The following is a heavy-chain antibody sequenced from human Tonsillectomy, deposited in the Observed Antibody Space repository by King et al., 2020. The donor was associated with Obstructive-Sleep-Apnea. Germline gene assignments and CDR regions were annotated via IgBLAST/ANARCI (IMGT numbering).Heavy chain of an antibody. D-gene: IGHD3-16*01. CDR1: GGSFSDYS. CDR3: GGGFDY. CDR2: INHSGSS. Sequence: VQLQQWGAGLLKPSETLSLTCAVYGGSFSDYSWTRIRQPPGKGLEWIGEINHSGSSNCEPSLKSRVTISVDTSKNQFSLKLSSVTAADTAVYYCGGGFDYWGQGTLVTVSS. J-gene: IGHJ4*02. V-gene: IGHV4-34*01.